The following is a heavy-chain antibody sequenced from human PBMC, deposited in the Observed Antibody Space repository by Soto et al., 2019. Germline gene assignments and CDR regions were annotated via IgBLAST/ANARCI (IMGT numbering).Heavy chain of an antibody. D-gene: IGHD3-16*01. CDR1: GFTFSDYW. CDR2: IKQDGSEK. Sequence: SGGGLVQPGGSLRVSCAVSGFTFSDYWMSWVRQAPGKGLEWVAKIKQDGSEKDYVDSVKGRFTISRDNANNSLYLHMYSLRVEDTAIYYCARGGRDAYDWFDPWGQGTLVTVSS. J-gene: IGHJ5*02. V-gene: IGHV3-7*01. CDR3: ARGGRDAYDWFDP.